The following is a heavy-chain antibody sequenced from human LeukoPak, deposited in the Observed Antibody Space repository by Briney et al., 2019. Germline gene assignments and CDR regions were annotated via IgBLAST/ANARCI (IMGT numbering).Heavy chain of an antibody. V-gene: IGHV4-30-2*01. Sequence: SETLSLTCTVSGGSISSGGYYWSWIRQPPGKGLEWIGYIYHSGSTYYNPSLKSRVTISVDRSKNQFSLKLSSVTAADTAVYYCARDYYDILTGYWFDYWGQGTLVTVSS. CDR3: ARDYYDILTGYWFDY. J-gene: IGHJ4*02. CDR2: IYHSGST. CDR1: GGSISSGGYY. D-gene: IGHD3-9*01.